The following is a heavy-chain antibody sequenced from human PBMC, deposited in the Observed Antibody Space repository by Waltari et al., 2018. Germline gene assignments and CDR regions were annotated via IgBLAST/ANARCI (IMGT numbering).Heavy chain of an antibody. Sequence: QVQLVQSGAEAKKPGASVKVSCKASGYTFTSYDINWVRQATGQGLEWMGWMNPNSGNTGYAQKFQGRVTMTRNTSISTAYMELSSLRSEDTAVYYCARGLFYYDSSGYYPFDYWGQGTLVTVSS. J-gene: IGHJ4*02. CDR1: GYTFTSYD. D-gene: IGHD3-22*01. V-gene: IGHV1-8*02. CDR2: MNPNSGNT. CDR3: ARGLFYYDSSGYYPFDY.